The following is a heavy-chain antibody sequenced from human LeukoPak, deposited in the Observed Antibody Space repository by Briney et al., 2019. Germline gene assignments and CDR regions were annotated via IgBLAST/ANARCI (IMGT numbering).Heavy chain of an antibody. J-gene: IGHJ4*02. D-gene: IGHD3-22*01. CDR2: IYSGGST. CDR3: ARSTTYYYDSSGYYYSYPFDY. V-gene: IGHV3-53*01. Sequence: GGSLRLSCAASGFTVSSNYMSWVRQAPGKGLEWVSVIYSGGSTYYADSVKGRFTISRDNSKHTLYLQMNSLRAEDTAVYYCARSTTYYYDSSGYYYSYPFDYWGQGTLVTVSS. CDR1: GFTVSSNY.